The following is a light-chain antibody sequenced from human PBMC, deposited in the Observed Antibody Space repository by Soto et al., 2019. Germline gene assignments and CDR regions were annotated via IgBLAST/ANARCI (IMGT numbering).Light chain of an antibody. J-gene: IGKJ1*01. V-gene: IGKV1-5*03. CDR2: KAS. CDR3: QHYNSYSEA. Sequence: DIPITPSPSTLSGSVGGRVTITCRASQTISSWLAWYQQKPGKAPKLLIYKASTLKSGVPSRFSGSGSGTEFTLTISSLQPDDFATYYCQHYNSYSEAFGQGTKVDIK. CDR1: QTISSW.